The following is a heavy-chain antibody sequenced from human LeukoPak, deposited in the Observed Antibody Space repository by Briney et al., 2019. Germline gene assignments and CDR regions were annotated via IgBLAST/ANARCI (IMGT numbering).Heavy chain of an antibody. D-gene: IGHD6-13*01. CDR1: GGSISSGGYY. Sequence: SETLSLTCTVSGGSISSGGYYWSWIRQHPGKGLEWIGYIYYSGSTYYNPSLKRRVTISADTSKNQFSLKLSSVTAADTAVYYCARARSAAGNFDYWGQGTLVTVSS. V-gene: IGHV4-31*03. J-gene: IGHJ4*02. CDR2: IYYSGST. CDR3: ARARSAAGNFDY.